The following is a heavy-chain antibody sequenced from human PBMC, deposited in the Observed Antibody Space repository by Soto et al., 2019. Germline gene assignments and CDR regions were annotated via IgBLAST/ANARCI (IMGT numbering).Heavy chain of an antibody. Sequence: AGGSLRLSCAASGFTFSGYAMSWVRQAPGKGLEWVSVIHGGGNSAYYADSVKGRFTISRDNSKNTLYLQMNSLRAEDTAVYYCARGRREMATISDAFDIWGQGTMVT. D-gene: IGHD5-12*01. CDR1: GFTFSGYA. J-gene: IGHJ3*02. CDR3: ARGRREMATISDAFDI. V-gene: IGHV3-23*01. CDR2: IHGGGNSA.